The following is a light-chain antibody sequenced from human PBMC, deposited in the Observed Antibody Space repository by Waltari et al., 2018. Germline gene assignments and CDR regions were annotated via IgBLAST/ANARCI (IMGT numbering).Light chain of an antibody. CDR1: SSDVGGYNY. J-gene: IGLJ2*01. Sequence: QSALTQPASVSGSPGQLITISCTGTSSDVGGYNYVSWYQQHPARAPKLMIYDVTNRPSGVSNRFSGSKSGNTASLTISGLQAEDEADYYCSSYTSSSTVAFGGGTKLTVL. V-gene: IGLV2-14*03. CDR3: SSYTSSSTVA. CDR2: DVT.